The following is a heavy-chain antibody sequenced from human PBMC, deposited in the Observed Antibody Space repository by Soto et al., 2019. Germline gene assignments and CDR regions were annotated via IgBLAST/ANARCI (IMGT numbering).Heavy chain of an antibody. D-gene: IGHD3-10*01. J-gene: IGHJ4*02. CDR1: GFTFDNFG. Sequence: QVQLVESGGGVVQPERSLRLSCAASGFTFDNFGMHWLRQAPGKGLEWVSVIYYDGSKKYYADSVRGRFTISRDNSKNMLYLQMDSLRAEDTATYYCARSPRVRGGTASRGCWGQGTLVTVSS. CDR3: ARSPRVRGGTASRGC. V-gene: IGHV3-33*01. CDR2: IYYDGSKK.